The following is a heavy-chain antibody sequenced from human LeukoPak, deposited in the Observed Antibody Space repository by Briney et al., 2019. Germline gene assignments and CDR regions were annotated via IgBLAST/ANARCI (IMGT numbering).Heavy chain of an antibody. CDR3: ARGPDIV. J-gene: IGHJ4*02. CDR1: GFNFSTYW. V-gene: IGHV3-7*01. D-gene: IGHD5-12*01. Sequence: PGGSLRLSCAAFGFNFSTYWMTWVRQAPGKGLEWVANIKEDGSEKYYVDSVKGRFTISRDNAKTSVFLQMNSLRAEDTAVYYCARGPDIVWGQGTLVTVSS. CDR2: IKEDGSEK.